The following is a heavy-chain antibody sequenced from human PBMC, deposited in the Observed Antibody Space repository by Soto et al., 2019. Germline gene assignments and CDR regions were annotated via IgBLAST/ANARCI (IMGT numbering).Heavy chain of an antibody. D-gene: IGHD4-17*01. J-gene: IGHJ4*02. CDR2: ISYDGSNK. V-gene: IGHV3-30-3*01. CDR1: GFTFSSYA. Sequence: QVQLVESGGGVVQPGRSLRLSCAASGFTFSSYAMHWVRQAPGKGLEWVAVISYDGSNKYYADSVKGRFTISRDNSKNTLYLQMNSLRAEDTAVYYCARDQGYGGNGILAYWGQGTLVTVSS. CDR3: ARDQGYGGNGILAY.